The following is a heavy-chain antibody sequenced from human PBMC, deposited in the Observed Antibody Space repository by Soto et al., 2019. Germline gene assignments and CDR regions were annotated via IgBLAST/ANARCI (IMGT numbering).Heavy chain of an antibody. CDR3: TTGSEKYFYDSSGYFFLRPFDY. CDR2: FKSKTDGGTT. CDR1: GFTVSSYW. J-gene: IGHJ4*02. V-gene: IGHV3-15*07. Sequence: PGESLKISCVVSGFTVSSYWMNWVGQAPGKGLEWVGRFKSKTDGGTTDYAASVKGRFTISRDDSKNTLYLQMNSLKTEDTAVYFCTTGSEKYFYDSSGYFFLRPFDYWGQGTLVTVSS. D-gene: IGHD3-22*01.